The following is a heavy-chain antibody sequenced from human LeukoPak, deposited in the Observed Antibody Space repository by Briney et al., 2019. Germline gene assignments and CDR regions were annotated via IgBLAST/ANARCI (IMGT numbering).Heavy chain of an antibody. Sequence: SGPALVKPTQTVTLTCTFSGFSLSTSGMCVSWIRQPPGRALEWLARIDWDDDKYYSTSLKTRLTISKDTSKNQVVLTMTNMDPVDTATYYCARSAAPGPKFPFDYWGQGTLITVSS. J-gene: IGHJ4*02. CDR3: ARSAAPGPKFPFDY. CDR1: GFSLSTSGMC. V-gene: IGHV2-70*11. CDR2: IDWDDDK. D-gene: IGHD6-13*01.